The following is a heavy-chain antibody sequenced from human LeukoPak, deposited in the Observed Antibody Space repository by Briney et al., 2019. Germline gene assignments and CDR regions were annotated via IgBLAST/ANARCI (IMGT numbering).Heavy chain of an antibody. CDR1: GYTFTSYG. D-gene: IGHD6-13*01. CDR2: ISAYNGNT. Sequence: ASVKVSFKASGYTFTSYGISWVRQAPGQGLEWMGWISAYNGNTNYAQKLQGRVTMTTDTSTSTAYMELRSLRSDDTAVYYCARGRCSSSCSNWFDPWGQGTLVTVSS. CDR3: ARGRCSSSCSNWFDP. V-gene: IGHV1-18*01. J-gene: IGHJ5*02.